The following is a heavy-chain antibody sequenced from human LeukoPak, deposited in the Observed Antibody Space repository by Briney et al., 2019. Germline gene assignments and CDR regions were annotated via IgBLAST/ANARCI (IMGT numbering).Heavy chain of an antibody. V-gene: IGHV3-21*01. CDR2: ISSSSSYI. Sequence: GGSLRLSCAASGFTFSSYSMNWVRQAPGKGLEWVSSISSSSSYIYYADSVKGRFTISRDNAKNSLYLQMNSLRAEDTAVYYCARDSMVRGDRVDYWGQGTLVAVSS. CDR3: ARDSMVRGDRVDY. J-gene: IGHJ4*02. D-gene: IGHD3-10*01. CDR1: GFTFSSYS.